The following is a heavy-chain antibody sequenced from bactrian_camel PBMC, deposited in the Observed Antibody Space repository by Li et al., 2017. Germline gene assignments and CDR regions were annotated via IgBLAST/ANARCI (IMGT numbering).Heavy chain of an antibody. Sequence: HVQLVESGGGSVQTGGSLRLSCPVSGYIVTNYSMGWFRQELGKQREGVAAIDADGTTTYADSVKGRFTISLDNAKNTLYLQLNSLKAEDTAMYYCTKHVAYSGAHYWGQGTQVTVS. CDR2: IDADGTT. D-gene: IGHD2*01. J-gene: IGHJ4*01. V-gene: IGHV3S53*01. CDR1: GYIVTNYS. CDR3: TKHVAYSGAHY.